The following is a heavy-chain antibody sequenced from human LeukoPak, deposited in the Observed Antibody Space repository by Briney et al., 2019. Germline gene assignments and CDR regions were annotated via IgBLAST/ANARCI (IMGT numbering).Heavy chain of an antibody. J-gene: IGHJ5*01. CDR1: GFTFNNYA. V-gene: IGHV3-23*01. D-gene: IGHD2-2*01. Sequence: GGSLRLSCAASGFTFNNYAMSWVRQAPGKGLEWVSSIGASGCTTYCADSVQGRFTISRDNSENTLFLQMNSLRAEDTAVYYCAKEPREYCSSTSCPNWFDSWGQGTLVTVSS. CDR2: IGASGCTT. CDR3: AKEPREYCSSTSCPNWFDS.